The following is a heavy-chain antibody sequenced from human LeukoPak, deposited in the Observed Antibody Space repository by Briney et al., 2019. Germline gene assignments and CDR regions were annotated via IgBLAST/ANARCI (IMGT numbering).Heavy chain of an antibody. J-gene: IGHJ4*02. CDR3: ATIYGDFSDFDY. V-gene: IGHV4-34*01. CDR2: ITHHGRT. D-gene: IGHD4-17*01. CDR1: GGSFSNYS. Sequence: SETLSLTCAIYGGSFSNYSYNWVRQPPGKGLEWIGEITHHGRTNYNPSLKSRVTISVDTYKNQFSLKLSSVAAADTAVYYCATIYGDFSDFDYWGQGTLVTVSS.